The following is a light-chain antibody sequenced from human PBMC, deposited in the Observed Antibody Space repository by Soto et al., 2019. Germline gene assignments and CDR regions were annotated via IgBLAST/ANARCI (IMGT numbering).Light chain of an antibody. J-gene: IGKJ1*01. CDR2: GAS. CDR3: QQYGSSGT. CDR1: QSVSSN. Sequence: EIVLTQSPATLSLSPGEGATLSCGASQSVSSNLAWYQQKPGQAPSLLIYGASNRATGIPARFSGSGSGTDFTLTISRLEPEDFAVYYCQQYGSSGTFGQGTKVDIK. V-gene: IGKV3-20*01.